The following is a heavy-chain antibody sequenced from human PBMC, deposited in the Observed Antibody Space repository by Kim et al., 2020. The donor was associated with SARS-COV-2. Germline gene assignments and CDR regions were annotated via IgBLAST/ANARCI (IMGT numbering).Heavy chain of an antibody. CDR2: MNPNSGNT. J-gene: IGHJ6*03. D-gene: IGHD2-21*01. CDR3: ARGLRSRVVVVIAIYYYYYMDV. CDR1: GYTFTSYD. Sequence: ASVKVSCKASGYTFTSYDINWVRQATGQGLEWMGWMNPNSGNTGYAQKFQGRVTMTRNTSISTAYMELSSLRSEDTAVYYCARGLRSRVVVVIAIYYYYYMDVWGKGTTVTVSS. V-gene: IGHV1-8*01.